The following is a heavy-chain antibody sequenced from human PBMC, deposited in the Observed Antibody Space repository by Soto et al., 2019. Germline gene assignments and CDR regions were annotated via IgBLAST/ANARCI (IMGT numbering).Heavy chain of an antibody. CDR1: GGSISSGGYY. Sequence: QVQLQESGPGLVKPSQTLSLTCTVSGGSISSGGYYWSWIRQHPGKGLEWIGYIYYSGSTYYNPSLKSRVTISVDTSKNQFSLKLSSVTAADTAVYYCAREVLYDFLYYFDYWGQGTLVTVSS. D-gene: IGHD3-3*01. V-gene: IGHV4-31*03. CDR2: IYYSGST. J-gene: IGHJ4*02. CDR3: AREVLYDFLYYFDY.